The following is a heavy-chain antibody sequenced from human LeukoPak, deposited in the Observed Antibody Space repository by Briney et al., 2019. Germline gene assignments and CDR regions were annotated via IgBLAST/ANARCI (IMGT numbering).Heavy chain of an antibody. D-gene: IGHD5-18*01. J-gene: IGHJ6*03. CDR1: GGSISSSSYY. V-gene: IGHV4-39*07. CDR2: IYYSGST. Sequence: SETLSLTCTVSGGSISSSSYYWAWIRQPPGKGLEWIGSIYYSGSTYYNASLKSRVTISVDTSNNQFSLKLNSVTAADTAVYYCARDSSGYTYGFYYYYYYYMDVWGEGTTVTVSS. CDR3: ARDSSGYTYGFYYYYYYYMDV.